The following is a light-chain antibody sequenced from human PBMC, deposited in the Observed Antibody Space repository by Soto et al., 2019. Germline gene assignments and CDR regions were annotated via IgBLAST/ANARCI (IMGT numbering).Light chain of an antibody. CDR2: GAS. J-gene: IGKJ1*01. CDR1: QDVSRY. V-gene: IGKV1-9*01. CDR3: QQYNSYQWT. Sequence: QLTQSPSSLSASVGDRVTITCRASQDVSRYLAWYQQKAGKAPKLLIYGASTLQSGVPSRFSGFGSGTEFTLTISSLQPDDFATYYCQQYNSYQWTFGQGTKVEIK.